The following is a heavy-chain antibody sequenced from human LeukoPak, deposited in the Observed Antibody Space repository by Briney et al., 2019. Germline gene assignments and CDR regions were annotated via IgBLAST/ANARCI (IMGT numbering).Heavy chain of an antibody. CDR2: IYTSGST. CDR1: GGSISSYY. CDR3: ARTYYDFWSGYYDAFDI. V-gene: IGHV4-4*07. J-gene: IGHJ3*02. D-gene: IGHD3-3*01. Sequence: SETLSLTCTVSGGSISSYYWSWIRQPAGKGLEWIGRIYTSGSTNYNPSLKSRATMSVDTSKNQFSLKLSSVTAADTAVYYCARTYYDFWSGYYDAFDIWGQGTMVTVSS.